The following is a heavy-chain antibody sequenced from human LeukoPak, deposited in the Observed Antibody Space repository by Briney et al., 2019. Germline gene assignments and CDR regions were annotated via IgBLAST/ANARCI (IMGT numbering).Heavy chain of an antibody. CDR2: VFHSGST. CDR3: ARQRGGSWVNDY. J-gene: IGHJ4*02. V-gene: IGHV4-39*01. D-gene: IGHD1-26*01. CDR1: DASISSSYFY. Sequence: SETLSLTCTVSDASISSSYFYWSWIHQPPGKGLEWIGNVFHSGSTHCSPSLKSRVTISVDTSRKQFSLRLSAATAADTAVYYCARQRGGSWVNDYWGQGTLVTVSS.